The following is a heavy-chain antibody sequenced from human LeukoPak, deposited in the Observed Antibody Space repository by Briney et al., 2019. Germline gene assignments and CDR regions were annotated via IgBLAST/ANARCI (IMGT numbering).Heavy chain of an antibody. CDR2: IYHSGST. CDR3: ARHYDNLTGFFDY. Sequence: NPSETLSLTCTVSGDDITRGYYWGWIRQPSEKGLEWIGTIYHSGSTYYNPSLKSRVTISVDTSKNQFSLKLSSVTAADTAVYYCARHYDNLTGFFDYWGQGTLVTVSS. D-gene: IGHD3-9*01. V-gene: IGHV4-38-2*02. J-gene: IGHJ4*02. CDR1: GDDITRGYY.